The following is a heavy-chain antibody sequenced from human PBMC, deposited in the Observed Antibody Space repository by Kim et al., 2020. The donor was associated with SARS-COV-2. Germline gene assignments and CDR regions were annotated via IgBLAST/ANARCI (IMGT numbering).Heavy chain of an antibody. CDR1: GGSFSGYY. CDR2: INHSGST. CDR3: ARSFSFRIAAAGVWGRGFDP. D-gene: IGHD6-13*01. Sequence: SETLSLTCAVYGGSFSGYYWSWIRQPPGKGLEWIGEINHSGSTNYNPSLKSRVTISVDTSKNQFSLKLSSVTAADTAVYYCARSFSFRIAAAGVWGRGFDPWGQGTLVTVSS. V-gene: IGHV4-34*01. J-gene: IGHJ5*02.